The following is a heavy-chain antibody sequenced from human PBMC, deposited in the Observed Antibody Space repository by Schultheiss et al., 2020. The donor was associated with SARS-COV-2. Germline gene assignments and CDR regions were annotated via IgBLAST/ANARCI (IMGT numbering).Heavy chain of an antibody. J-gene: IGHJ4*02. D-gene: IGHD6-19*01. Sequence: SETLSLTCTVSNDSISSSRYYWGWIRQPPGKGLEWIGTIYYSGSTYYNPSLKSRVTISVDTSKNQFSLKLSSVTAADTAVYYCARLSSSGWPGYDFDYWGQGTLVTVSS. V-gene: IGHV4-39*01. CDR1: NDSISSSRYY. CDR3: ARLSSSGWPGYDFDY. CDR2: IYYSGST.